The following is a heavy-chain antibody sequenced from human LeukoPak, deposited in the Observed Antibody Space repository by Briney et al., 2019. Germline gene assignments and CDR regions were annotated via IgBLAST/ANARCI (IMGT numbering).Heavy chain of an antibody. CDR1: GFTVSSNY. CDR2: IKQDGSEE. D-gene: IGHD3-22*01. V-gene: IGHV3-7*01. CDR3: ARDKLLITMIVPYFDY. Sequence: PGGSLRLSCAASGFTVSSNYMSWVRQAPGKGLEWVANIKQDGSEEYYVDSVKGRFTISRDNTGNSLFLQMNSLRADDTAVYYCARDKLLITMIVPYFDYWGQGALVTVSS. J-gene: IGHJ4*02.